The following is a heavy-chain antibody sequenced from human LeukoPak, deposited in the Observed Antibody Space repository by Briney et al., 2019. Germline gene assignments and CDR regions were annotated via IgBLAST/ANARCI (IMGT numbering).Heavy chain of an antibody. D-gene: IGHD1-26*01. V-gene: IGHV1-2*02. CDR3: ARDLSGSYYRY. Sequence: ASVKVSCKASGYTFTGYYMHWVRQAPGQGLEWMGWINPNSGGTNYEQKFQGRVTMTRDTSISTAYMELSRLRSDDTAVYYCARDLSGSYYRYWGQGTLVTVSS. CDR1: GYTFTGYY. CDR2: INPNSGGT. J-gene: IGHJ4*02.